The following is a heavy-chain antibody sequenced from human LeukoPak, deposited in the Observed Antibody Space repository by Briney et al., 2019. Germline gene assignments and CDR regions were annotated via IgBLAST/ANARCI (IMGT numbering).Heavy chain of an antibody. Sequence: SETLSLTCTVSGGSVSSYYLSWIRQPPGKGLEWIGYIYYSGSTNYSPSLKSRVTISVDTSKNQFSLKLSSVTVADTAVYYCARGWGYFDSWGQGTLVTVSS. CDR2: IYYSGST. J-gene: IGHJ4*02. V-gene: IGHV4-59*08. D-gene: IGHD7-27*01. CDR1: GGSVSSYY. CDR3: ARGWGYFDS.